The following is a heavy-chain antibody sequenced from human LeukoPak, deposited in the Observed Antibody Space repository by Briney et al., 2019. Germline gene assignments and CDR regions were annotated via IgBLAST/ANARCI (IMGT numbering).Heavy chain of an antibody. Sequence: GGSLRLSCAASGFTFSSYGMHWVRQAPGKGLEWVAFIRYDGSNKYYADSVKGRFTISRDNSKNTLYLQMNSLRAEDTAVYYCAKDQLTEDFWSGYYWGQGTLVTVSS. CDR1: GFTFSSYG. CDR3: AKDQLTEDFWSGYY. CDR2: IRYDGSNK. D-gene: IGHD3-3*01. J-gene: IGHJ4*02. V-gene: IGHV3-30*02.